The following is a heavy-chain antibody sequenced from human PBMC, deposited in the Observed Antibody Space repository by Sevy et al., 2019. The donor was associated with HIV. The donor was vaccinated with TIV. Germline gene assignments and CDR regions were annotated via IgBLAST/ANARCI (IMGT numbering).Heavy chain of an antibody. V-gene: IGHV4-59*01. D-gene: IGHD6-19*01. CDR1: GGSISSYY. J-gene: IGHJ4*02. CDR2: IYYSGST. CDR3: ARDFRSSSGWSLFDY. Sequence: SETLSLTCTVSGGSISSYYWSWIRQPPGKGLEWIGYIYYSGSTNYNPSLKSRVTISVDTSKNQFSLKLSSVTAADTAVYYCARDFRSSSGWSLFDYWGQGPLVTVSS.